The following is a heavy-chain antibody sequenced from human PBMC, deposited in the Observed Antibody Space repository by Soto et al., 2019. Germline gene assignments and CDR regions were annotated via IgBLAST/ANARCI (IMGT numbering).Heavy chain of an antibody. J-gene: IGHJ6*02. CDR3: ARAGDIVVVPAAINYYYYGMDV. D-gene: IGHD2-2*02. V-gene: IGHV1-2*04. Sequence: ASVKVSCKASGYTFTSYYMHWVRQAPGQGLEWMGWINPNSGGTNYAQKFQGWVTMTRDTSISTAYMELSRLRSDDTAVYYCARAGDIVVVPAAINYYYYGMDVWGQGTTVTVSS. CDR1: GYTFTSYY. CDR2: INPNSGGT.